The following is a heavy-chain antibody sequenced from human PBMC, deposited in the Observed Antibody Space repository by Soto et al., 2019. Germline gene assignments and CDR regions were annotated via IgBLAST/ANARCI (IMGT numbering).Heavy chain of an antibody. V-gene: IGHV3-11*01. Sequence: QVQLVESGGGLVKPGGSLRLSCAASGFTFSDYYMSWIRQAPGKGLEWVSYISSSGSTIYYADSVKGRFTISRDNAKNSLYLQMNSMRAEDTAVYYCARDRDWNRFYYYYGMDVWGQGTTVTVSS. CDR3: ARDRDWNRFYYYYGMDV. CDR1: GFTFSDYY. CDR2: ISSSGSTI. D-gene: IGHD1-1*01. J-gene: IGHJ6*02.